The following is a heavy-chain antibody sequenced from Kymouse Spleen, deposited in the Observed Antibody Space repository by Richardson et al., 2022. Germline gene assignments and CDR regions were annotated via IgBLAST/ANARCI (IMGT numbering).Heavy chain of an antibody. CDR3: ARKGIAARFFDY. CDR1: GGSFSGYY. J-gene: IGHJ4*02. Sequence: QVQLQQWGAGLLKPSETLSLTCAVYGGSFSGYYWSWIRQPPGKGLEWIGEINHSGSTNYNPSLKSRVTISVDTSKNQFSLKLSSVTAADTAVYYCARKGIAARFFDYWGQGTLVTVSS. CDR2: INHSGST. D-gene: IGHD6-6*01. V-gene: IGHV4-34*01.